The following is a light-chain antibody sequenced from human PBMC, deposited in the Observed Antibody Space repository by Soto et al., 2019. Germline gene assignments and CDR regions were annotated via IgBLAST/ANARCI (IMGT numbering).Light chain of an antibody. V-gene: IGKV1-39*01. J-gene: IGKJ1*01. CDR1: QSISTH. Sequence: IQMTQSPSSLSASVGDRVSITCRASQSISTHLSWYQQKPGKAPKLLIYAASSLQSWVPSRFTGSGSGTDFTLTISSLQPEEFATYYCQQSYTSWWTFGQGTKVDI. CDR3: QQSYTSWWT. CDR2: AAS.